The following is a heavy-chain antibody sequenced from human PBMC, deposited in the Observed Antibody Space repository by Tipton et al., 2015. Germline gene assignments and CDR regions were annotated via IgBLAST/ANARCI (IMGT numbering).Heavy chain of an antibody. CDR1: GGSISSYY. J-gene: IGHJ5*01. CDR2: IYYSGST. D-gene: IGHD3-3*01. Sequence: TLSLTCTVSGGSISSYYWSWIRQPPGKGLEWIGHIYYSGSTTYNPSLKRRVTISVDTSKNQFSLELRSVTAADTAMYYCAREMADYDVWSGQYDGNWFDSWGQGTRVTVSS. V-gene: IGHV4-59*01. CDR3: AREMADYDVWSGQYDGNWFDS.